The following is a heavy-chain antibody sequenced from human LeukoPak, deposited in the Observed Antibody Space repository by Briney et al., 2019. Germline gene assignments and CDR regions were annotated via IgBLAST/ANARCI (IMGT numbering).Heavy chain of an antibody. CDR3: AELGITMIGGV. V-gene: IGHV3-74*01. J-gene: IGHJ6*04. D-gene: IGHD3-10*02. Sequence: GGSLRLSCAASGFTFSSYWMHWVRQTPGKGLIYISRINNDGSSANYADSVRGRFTTSRDNAKNSLYLQMNSLRAEDTAVYYCAELGITMIGGVWGKGTTVTISS. CDR1: GFTFSSYW. CDR2: INNDGSSA.